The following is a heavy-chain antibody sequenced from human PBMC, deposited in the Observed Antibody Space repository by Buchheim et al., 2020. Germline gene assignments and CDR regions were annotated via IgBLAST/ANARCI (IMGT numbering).Heavy chain of an antibody. CDR3: ARKLGVPPPRRLSVAEDWFDP. CDR2: IYHSGST. CDR1: GGSISSSNW. D-gene: IGHD3-16*01. J-gene: IGHJ5*02. V-gene: IGHV4-4*02. Sequence: QVQLQESGPGLVKPSGTLSLTCAVSGGSISSSNWWSWVRQPPGKGLEWIGEIYHSGSTNYNPSLKRRVTISVDKSKNQFSLKLSSVTAADTAVYYCARKLGVPPPRRLSVAEDWFDPWGQGTL.